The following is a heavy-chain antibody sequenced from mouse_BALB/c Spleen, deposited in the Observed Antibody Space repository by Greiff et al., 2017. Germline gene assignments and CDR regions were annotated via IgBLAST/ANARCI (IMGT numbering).Heavy chain of an antibody. Sequence: EVQLQQSGAELVRSGASVKLSCTASGFNIKDYYMHWVKQRPEQGLEWIGWIDPENGDTEYAPKFQGKATMTADTSSNTAYLQLSSLTSEDTAVYYCNAFTTVERGDYWGQGTSVTVSS. J-gene: IGHJ4*01. CDR1: GFNIKDYY. CDR2: IDPENGDT. V-gene: IGHV14-4*02. D-gene: IGHD1-1*01. CDR3: NAFTTVERGDY.